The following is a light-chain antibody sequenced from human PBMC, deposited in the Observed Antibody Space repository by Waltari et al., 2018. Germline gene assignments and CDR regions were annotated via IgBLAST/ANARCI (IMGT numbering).Light chain of an antibody. CDR1: QRVGRS. CDR3: QNYVRLPAT. J-gene: IGKJ1*01. Sequence: EIVLTQSQDTLSSTQGERGTLSCRASQRVGRSLTWYQQKPGQAPRLLIYDASRRAPGIPDRFSGSGSGTDFSLTISRLEPEDFAVYYCQNYVRLPATFGQGTKVEIK. CDR2: DAS. V-gene: IGKV3-20*01.